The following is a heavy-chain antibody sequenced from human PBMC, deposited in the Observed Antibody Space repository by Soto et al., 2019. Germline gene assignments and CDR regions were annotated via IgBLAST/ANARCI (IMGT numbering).Heavy chain of an antibody. V-gene: IGHV4-30-2*01. Sequence: QLQLQQSGSGLVKPSQTLSLTCTVSGASISSGPYSWSWLRQTPVKGLEWIGFIYHSGSTTYNPSLKTRVTISIDKSQDQFSLKLQSVTAADTGVYFCAQGGIREGLKHFSAWGQGTLVVVSS. J-gene: IGHJ5*02. CDR3: AQGGIREGLKHFSA. D-gene: IGHD2-15*01. CDR1: GASISSGPYS. CDR2: IYHSGST.